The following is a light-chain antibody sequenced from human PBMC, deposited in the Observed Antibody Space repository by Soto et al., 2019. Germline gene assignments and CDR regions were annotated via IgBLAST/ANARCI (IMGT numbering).Light chain of an antibody. CDR1: QSVSRSY. CDR3: QQYGSSPYT. Sequence: EVVVTQSPGILSLSPGERATLSCWASQSVSRSYLAWYQQKPGQAPRLLIYIAPSRATGIPDRFSGSGSGTDFTLTISRLEPEDFAMYYCQQYGSSPYTFGQGTKLEIK. CDR2: IAP. V-gene: IGKV3-20*01. J-gene: IGKJ2*01.